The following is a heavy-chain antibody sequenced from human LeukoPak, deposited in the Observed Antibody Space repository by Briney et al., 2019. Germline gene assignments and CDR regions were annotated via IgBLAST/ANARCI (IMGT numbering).Heavy chain of an antibody. J-gene: IGHJ4*02. D-gene: IGHD1-14*01. CDR2: IRYDGSNK. Sequence: GGSLGLSCAASGFTFSSYGMHWVRQAPGKGLEWVAFIRYDGSNKYYADSVKGRFTISRDNSKNTLYLQINSLRAEDTAVYYCAKNWYYWGQGTLVTVSS. V-gene: IGHV3-30*02. CDR1: GFTFSSYG. CDR3: AKNWYY.